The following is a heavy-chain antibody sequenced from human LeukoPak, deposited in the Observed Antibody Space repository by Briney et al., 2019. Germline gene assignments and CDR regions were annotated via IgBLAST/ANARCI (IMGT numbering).Heavy chain of an antibody. J-gene: IGHJ4*02. Sequence: GGSLRLSCAASGFTFSSYAMSWVRQAPGKGLEWVSAISGSGGSTYYADSVKGRFTISRDNSKNTLYLRMNSLRAEDTAVYYCAKAGIAVAGFSGGYFDYWGQGTLVTVSS. D-gene: IGHD6-19*01. CDR2: ISGSGGST. CDR3: AKAGIAVAGFSGGYFDY. CDR1: GFTFSSYA. V-gene: IGHV3-23*01.